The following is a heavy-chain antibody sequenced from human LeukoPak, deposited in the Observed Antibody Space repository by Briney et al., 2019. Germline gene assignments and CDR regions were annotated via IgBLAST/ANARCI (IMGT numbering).Heavy chain of an antibody. Sequence: AETLCLTCTVSGGSINSYYWSWIRQPPGKGLEWIGYIYYSGSTNYSPSLKGRVTISVDTSKNQFYLKLSAVAAADTAVYYCARGLAAAGTSYFDYWGQGTLVTVSS. CDR2: IYYSGST. V-gene: IGHV4-59*01. J-gene: IGHJ4*02. D-gene: IGHD6-13*01. CDR3: ARGLAAAGTSYFDY. CDR1: GGSINSYY.